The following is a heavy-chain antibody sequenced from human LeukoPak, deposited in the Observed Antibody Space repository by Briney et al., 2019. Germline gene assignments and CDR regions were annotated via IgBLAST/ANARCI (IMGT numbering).Heavy chain of an antibody. CDR3: ASDSSGWYRWFDP. CDR2: IYYSGST. CDR1: GGSISSSSYY. Sequence: SETLSLACTVSGGSISSSSYYWSWIRQSPGKGLEWIGYIYYSGSTNYNPSLKSRVTISVDTSKNQFSLKLSSVTAADTAVYYCASDSSGWYRWFDPWGQGTLVTVSS. D-gene: IGHD6-19*01. V-gene: IGHV4-61*01. J-gene: IGHJ5*02.